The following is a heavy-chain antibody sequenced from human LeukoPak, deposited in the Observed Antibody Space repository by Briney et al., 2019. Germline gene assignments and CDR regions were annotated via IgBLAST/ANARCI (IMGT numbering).Heavy chain of an antibody. CDR3: ARDRAGIAAAGISHYYYGMDV. D-gene: IGHD6-13*01. CDR2: ISTSGSTI. CDR1: GFTFSIYE. V-gene: IGHV3-48*03. J-gene: IGHJ6*02. Sequence: PGGSLRLSCAVSGFTFSIYEMNWVRQGPGKGLEWVSYISTSGSTIYYADSVKGRLLISRDNAQISLYLQMNSLRAEDTAVYYCARDRAGIAAAGISHYYYGMDVWGQGTTVTVSS.